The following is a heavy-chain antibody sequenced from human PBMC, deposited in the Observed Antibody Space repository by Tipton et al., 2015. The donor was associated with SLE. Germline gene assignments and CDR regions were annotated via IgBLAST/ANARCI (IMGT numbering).Heavy chain of an antibody. Sequence: TLSLTRAVSGGSIGSGGYSWNWIRQPPGKGLEWIGYVYHSGSAYYNPSLKSRVTISVDRSRNQFSLKLSSVTAADTAVYYCASEILRDYGSAWGPDYWGQGTLVTVSS. CDR1: GGSIGSGGYS. V-gene: IGHV4-30-2*01. CDR2: VYHSGSA. J-gene: IGHJ4*02. D-gene: IGHD6-19*01. CDR3: ASEILRDYGSAWGPDY.